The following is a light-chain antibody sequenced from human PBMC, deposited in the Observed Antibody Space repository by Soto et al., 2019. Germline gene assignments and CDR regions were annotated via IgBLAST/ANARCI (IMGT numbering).Light chain of an antibody. J-gene: IGLJ1*01. CDR2: DVS. CDR3: SSYTSSSSGV. CDR1: NSDVGGYNY. Sequence: QSALTQPASVSGSPGQSITISCTGTNSDVGGYNYVSWYQQHPGKAPKLMIYDVSHRPSGVSNRFSGSKSGNTASLTISGLQAEDEADYYCSSYTSSSSGVFGTGTKVTVL. V-gene: IGLV2-14*01.